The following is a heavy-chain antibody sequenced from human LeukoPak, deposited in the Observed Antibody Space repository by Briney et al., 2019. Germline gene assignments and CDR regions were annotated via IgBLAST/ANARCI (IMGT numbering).Heavy chain of an antibody. J-gene: IGHJ4*02. CDR3: ARGRGSGSYLTDY. D-gene: IGHD3-10*01. Sequence: PGGSLRLSCAASGFTFSSYAVHWARQAPGKGLEWLSIISYDESNKRYAESVKGRFTISRDNSNDTVYLQMNSLRAEDTAVYYCARGRGSGSYLTDYWGRGTLVTVSS. V-gene: IGHV3-30*04. CDR2: ISYDESNK. CDR1: GFTFSSYA.